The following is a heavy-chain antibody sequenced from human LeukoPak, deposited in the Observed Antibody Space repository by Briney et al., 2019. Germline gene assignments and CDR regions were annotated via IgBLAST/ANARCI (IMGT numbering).Heavy chain of an antibody. CDR1: GVSISSSNW. CDR2: VYDSGAA. V-gene: IGHV4-4*02. Sequence: SGTLSLTCAVSGVSISSSNWWSWFRQSPGKGLEWIGEVYDSGAANYHPSLRSRVTISVDKAKNQLSLSLRSVTAADTAVYYCARLSGGISVPRGTTVRGVINYFDAWGQGTVVTVSS. D-gene: IGHD3-10*01. CDR3: ARLSGGISVPRGTTVRGVINYFDA. J-gene: IGHJ5*02.